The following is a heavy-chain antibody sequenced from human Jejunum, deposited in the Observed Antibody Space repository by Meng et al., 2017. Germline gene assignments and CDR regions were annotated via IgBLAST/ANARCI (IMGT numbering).Heavy chain of an antibody. CDR1: GYRFNTYG. CDR2: INTYNGNT. J-gene: IGHJ5*02. V-gene: IGHV1-18*01. CDR3: AGDQGGWGRSEP. Sequence: SVNGPCTASGYRFNTYGISWVRQAPGQGLEWMGWINTYNGNTKYAQKVQGRVTLTAETSSSTAYMELTSLIPDDTAGYYCAGDQGGWGRSEPWGKG. D-gene: IGHD3-16*01.